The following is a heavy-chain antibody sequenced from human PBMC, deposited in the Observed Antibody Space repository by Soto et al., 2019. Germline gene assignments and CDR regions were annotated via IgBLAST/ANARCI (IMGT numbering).Heavy chain of an antibody. V-gene: IGHV3-30-3*01. Sequence: QVQLVESGGGVVQPGRSLRLSCAASGFTFSSYAMHWVRQAPGKGLEWVAVISYDGSNKYYADSVKGRFTISRDNSKNTLYLQMNSLRAEDKAGYYCARGRVGELFVDYWGQGTLVTVSS. D-gene: IGHD3-16*01. CDR1: GFTFSSYA. CDR2: ISYDGSNK. CDR3: ARGRVGELFVDY. J-gene: IGHJ4*02.